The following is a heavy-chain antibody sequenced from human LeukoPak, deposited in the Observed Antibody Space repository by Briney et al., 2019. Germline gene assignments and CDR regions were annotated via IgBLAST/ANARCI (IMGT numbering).Heavy chain of an antibody. D-gene: IGHD3-16*01. CDR3: AREFEATGFWALDY. Sequence: PGESLRLSCRVSGFNFNTYWMHWVRQAPGKGLVWVSRMNNDGRVISYADSVKGRFTISRDNAKNTLYLQMNSLRAEDTAVYYCAREFEATGFWALDYWGQGTLVTASS. V-gene: IGHV3-74*01. CDR2: MNNDGRVI. J-gene: IGHJ4*02. CDR1: GFNFNTYW.